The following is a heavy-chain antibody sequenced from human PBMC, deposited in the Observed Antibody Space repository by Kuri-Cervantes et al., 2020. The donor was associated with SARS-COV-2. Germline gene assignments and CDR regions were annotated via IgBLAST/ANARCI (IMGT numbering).Heavy chain of an antibody. D-gene: IGHD2-2*01. V-gene: IGHV1-2*02. CDR3: ARGYCSSTSCYSFHWYYYYMDV. CDR1: GGTFSSYA. Sequence: ASVKVSCKASGGTFSSYAVSWVRQAPGQGLEWMGWINPNSGGTNYAQKFQGRVTMTRDTSISTAYMELSRLRSGDTAVYYCARGYCSSTSCYSFHWYYYYMDVWGKGTTVTISS. J-gene: IGHJ6*03. CDR2: INPNSGGT.